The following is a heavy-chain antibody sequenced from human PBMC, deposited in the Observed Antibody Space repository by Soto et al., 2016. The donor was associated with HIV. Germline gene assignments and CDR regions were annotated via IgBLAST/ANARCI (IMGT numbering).Heavy chain of an antibody. D-gene: IGHD3-10*01. CDR2: ISGSGGST. CDR1: GFTFSSYA. J-gene: IGHJ6*02. V-gene: IGHV3-23*01. CDR3: AKDSSITMVRGVSYYYGMDV. Sequence: EVQLLESGGGLVQPGGFLRLSCAASGFTFSSYAMSWVRQAPGKGLEWVSAISGSGGSTYYADSVKGRFTISRDNSKNTLYLQMNSLRAEDTAVYYCAKDSSITMVRGVSYYYGMDVWGQGTTVTVSS.